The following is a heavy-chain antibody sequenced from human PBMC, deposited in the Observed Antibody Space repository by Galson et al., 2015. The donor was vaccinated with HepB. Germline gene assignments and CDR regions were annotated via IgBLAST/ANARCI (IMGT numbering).Heavy chain of an antibody. Sequence: LRLSCAASGFTFSNYAMGWVRRAPGRGLEWVSTISGSGATTFYADSVKGRFTISRDNSKNTLHLQMNSLRAEDTAVYYCVKFRGDCSGSSCYGPYFDCWGQGTLVTVSS. V-gene: IGHV3-23*01. J-gene: IGHJ4*02. CDR3: VKFRGDCSGSSCYGPYFDC. D-gene: IGHD2-15*01. CDR2: ISGSGATT. CDR1: GFTFSNYA.